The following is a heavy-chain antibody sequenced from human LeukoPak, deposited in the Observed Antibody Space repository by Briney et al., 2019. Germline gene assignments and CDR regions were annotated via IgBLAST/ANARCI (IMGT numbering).Heavy chain of an antibody. D-gene: IGHD2-21*02. CDR2: MNPNSGNT. V-gene: IGHV1-8*02. J-gene: IGHJ6*03. CDR1: GYTFTGYY. Sequence: ASVKVSCKASGYTFTGYYMHWVRQATGQGLEWMGWMNPNSGNTGYAQKFQGRVTMTRNTSISTAYMELSSLRSEDTAVYYCARGPQIVVVTAMGPYYYYYMDVWGKGTTVTISS. CDR3: ARGPQIVVVTAMGPYYYYYMDV.